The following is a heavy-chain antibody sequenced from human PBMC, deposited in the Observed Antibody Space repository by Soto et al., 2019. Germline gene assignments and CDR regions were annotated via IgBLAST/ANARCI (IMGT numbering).Heavy chain of an antibody. CDR1: GDSISSGDYY. V-gene: IGHV4-30-4*01. D-gene: IGHD6-6*01. Sequence: SETLSLTCTVSGDSISSGDYYWSWIRQPPGKGLEWIGDIHYSGTTHYNPSLKSRATISVDTSRNQFSLKLRSVTAADTAVYYCARDPRFGSSSSNGDYWGQGILVTVS. J-gene: IGHJ4*02. CDR2: IHYSGTT. CDR3: ARDPRFGSSSSNGDY.